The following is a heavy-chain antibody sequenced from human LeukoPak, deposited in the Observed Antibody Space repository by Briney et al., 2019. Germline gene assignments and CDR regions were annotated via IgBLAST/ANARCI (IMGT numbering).Heavy chain of an antibody. D-gene: IGHD2-21*02. J-gene: IGHJ3*02. Sequence: GSLRLSCAASEFSVGSNYMNWVRQAPGKGLEWVSSITITSNYIFYTDSVRGRFTISRDNAQNSLYLQMNSLRAEDTAVYYCARDDGGDFNDAFDIWGQGTLVTVSS. V-gene: IGHV3-21*01. CDR3: ARDDGGDFNDAFDI. CDR1: EFSVGSNY. CDR2: ITITSNYI.